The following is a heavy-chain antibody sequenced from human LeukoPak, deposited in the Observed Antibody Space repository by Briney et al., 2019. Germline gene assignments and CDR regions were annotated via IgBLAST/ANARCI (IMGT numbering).Heavy chain of an antibody. CDR1: GGSISSSSYY. D-gene: IGHD2-15*01. CDR3: ARTKLYCSGGSCYSSLDY. Sequence: SETLSLTCTVSGGSISSSSYYWSWIRQPPGKGLEWIGYISYSGSTISNPSLKSRVTISVDTSKNQFSLKLTSVTAADTALYYCARTKLYCSGGSCYSSLDYWGQGTLVTVSS. V-gene: IGHV4-61*01. J-gene: IGHJ4*02. CDR2: ISYSGST.